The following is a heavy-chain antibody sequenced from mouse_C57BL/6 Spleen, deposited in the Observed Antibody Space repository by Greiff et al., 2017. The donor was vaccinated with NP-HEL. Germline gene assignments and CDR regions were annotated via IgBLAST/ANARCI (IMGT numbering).Heavy chain of an antibody. V-gene: IGHV1-50*01. J-gene: IGHJ1*03. CDR3: ANYYGSSYWYFDV. CDR2: IDPSDSYT. D-gene: IGHD1-1*01. CDR1: GYTFTGYW. Sequence: QVQLQQPGAELVKPGASVKLSCKASGYTFTGYWMQWVKQRPGQGLEWIGEIDPSDSYTNYNQKFKGKATLTVDTSSSTAYMQLSSLTSEDSAVYYCANYYGSSYWYFDVWGTGTTVTVSS.